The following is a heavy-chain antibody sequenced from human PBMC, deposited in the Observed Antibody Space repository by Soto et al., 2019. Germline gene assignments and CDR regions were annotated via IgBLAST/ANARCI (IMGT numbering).Heavy chain of an antibody. J-gene: IGHJ4*02. D-gene: IGHD2-2*02. CDR2: ISRSGSTI. V-gene: IGHV3-11*01. Sequence: GGSLRLSCAASGFTFSDYYMSWIRQAPGKGLEWVSYISRSGSTIYYADSVKGRFTISRDNAKNSLYLQMNSLRAEDTAVYYCAREVPAAIGISYFDYWGQGTLVTVSS. CDR3: AREVPAAIGISYFDY. CDR1: GFTFSDYY.